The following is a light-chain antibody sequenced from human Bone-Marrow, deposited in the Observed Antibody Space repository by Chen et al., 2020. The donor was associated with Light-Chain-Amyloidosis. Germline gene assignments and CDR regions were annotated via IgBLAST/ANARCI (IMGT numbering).Light chain of an antibody. CDR3: SSYTSSNTLV. CDR2: DVS. Sequence: QSALTQPASVSGSPGQSITISCTGTSSDVGDYNYVSWYQQHPGKAPKLMIYDVSNRPSGVSNRFSGSKSGNTASLTLSGLQAEDEADYYCSSYTSSNTLVFGGGTKLTVL. J-gene: IGLJ2*01. CDR1: SSDVGDYNY. V-gene: IGLV2-14*01.